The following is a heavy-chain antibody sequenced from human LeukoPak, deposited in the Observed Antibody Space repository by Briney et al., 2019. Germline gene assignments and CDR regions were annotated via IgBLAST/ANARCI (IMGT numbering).Heavy chain of an antibody. Sequence: SETLSLTCTVSGGSISSYYWSWIRQPPGKGLEWIGYIYYSGSTNYNPSLKSRVTISVDTSKNQFSLKLSSVTAADTAVYYCASQTRDYYYYYGMDVWGQGTTVTVSS. V-gene: IGHV4-59*01. D-gene: IGHD1-14*01. J-gene: IGHJ6*02. CDR2: IYYSGST. CDR1: GGSISSYY. CDR3: ASQTRDYYYYYGMDV.